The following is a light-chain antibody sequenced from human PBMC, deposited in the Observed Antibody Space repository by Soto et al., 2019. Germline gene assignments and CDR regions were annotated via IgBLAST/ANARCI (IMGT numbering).Light chain of an antibody. CDR1: QSVSSY. V-gene: IGKV3-11*01. CDR2: AAS. CDR3: QQSYSTPRT. Sequence: EIVLTQSPATLSLSPGERATLSCRASQSVSSYLAWYQQKPGQAPRLLIYAASSRATGIPDRFSGSGSGTDFTLTISRLEPEDFATYYCQQSYSTPRTFGQGTKVDIK. J-gene: IGKJ1*01.